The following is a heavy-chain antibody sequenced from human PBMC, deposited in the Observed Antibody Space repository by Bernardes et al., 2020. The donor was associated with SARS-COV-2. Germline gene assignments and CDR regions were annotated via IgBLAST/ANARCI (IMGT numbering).Heavy chain of an antibody. CDR3: ARQVRQQLVRHQFDN. V-gene: IGHV4-39*01. Sequence: SENLSLTCTVSGGSISSSSSYWGWIRQPPGKGLEWIGSIYYSGSTYYNPSLKSRATISGDTSKNQFSLKLSSVTAADTAVYYCARQVRQQLVRHQFDNWGQGTLVTVSS. CDR2: IYYSGST. D-gene: IGHD6-13*01. CDR1: GGSISSSSSY. J-gene: IGHJ4*02.